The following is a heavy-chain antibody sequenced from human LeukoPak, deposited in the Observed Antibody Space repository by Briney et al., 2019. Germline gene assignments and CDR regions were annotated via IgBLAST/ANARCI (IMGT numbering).Heavy chain of an antibody. CDR1: GYTFTAYY. CDR2: INPNSGDT. Sequence: GASVTVSCKASGYTFTAYYIHWVRQAPGQGREWMGWINPNSGDTNYAQKFQGRVTMTRDTSITTAYMDLTSLTSDDTAVYYCARRLSTWSEGWFDPWGQGTLVTVSS. D-gene: IGHD6-13*01. J-gene: IGHJ5*02. CDR3: ARRLSTWSEGWFDP. V-gene: IGHV1-2*02.